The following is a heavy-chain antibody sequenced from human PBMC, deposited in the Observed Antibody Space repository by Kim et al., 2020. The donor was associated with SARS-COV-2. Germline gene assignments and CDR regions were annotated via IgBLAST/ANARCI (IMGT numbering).Heavy chain of an antibody. D-gene: IGHD3-3*01. CDR1: GGSISSYY. Sequence: SETLSLTCTVSGGSISSYYWIWIRQPPGKGLEWIGYIYYSGSTNYNPSLKSRVTISVDTSKNQFSLTLSSVTAADTAVYYCARGRIFGVGGGNDYYGMDV. CDR3: ARGRIFGVGGGNDYYGMDV. CDR2: IYYSGST. J-gene: IGHJ6*01. V-gene: IGHV4-59*13.